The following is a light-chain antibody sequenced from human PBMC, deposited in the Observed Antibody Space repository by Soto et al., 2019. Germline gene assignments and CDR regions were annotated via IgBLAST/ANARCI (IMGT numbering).Light chain of an antibody. Sequence: DIQMTQSPSSLSASVGDRVTITCRASQTINRYLNWYQQKPGKAPKLLIYAASSLQSGVPSRFSGSGSGTDFTPTISSLQPEDFATYYCQQSYGPPPTFGQGTKVE. CDR2: AAS. CDR1: QTINRY. CDR3: QQSYGPPPT. V-gene: IGKV1-39*01. J-gene: IGKJ1*01.